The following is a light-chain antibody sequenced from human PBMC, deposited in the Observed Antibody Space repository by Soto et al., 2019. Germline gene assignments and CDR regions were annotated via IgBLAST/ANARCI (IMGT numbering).Light chain of an antibody. CDR2: WAS. J-gene: IGKJ2*01. Sequence: DIVMAQSPDSLTVSLGERATINCKSSQRVLYSSNNKHYLAWFQQKPGQPPKLLIYWASTRESGVPVRFSGSGSGTDFTLTISSLQAEDVAVYYCQQYFSTPYTFGQGTKVEIK. V-gene: IGKV4-1*01. CDR1: QRVLYSSNNKHY. CDR3: QQYFSTPYT.